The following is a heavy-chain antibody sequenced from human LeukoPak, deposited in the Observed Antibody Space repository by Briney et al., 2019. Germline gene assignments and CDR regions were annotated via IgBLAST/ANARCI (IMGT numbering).Heavy chain of an antibody. CDR3: ARDSTDGDYFSSYGMDV. D-gene: IGHD4-17*01. CDR2: INPSGGST. CDR1: GYTFTSYY. Sequence: GASVKVSCKASGYTFTSYYMHWVRQAPGQGLEWMGIINPSGGSTSYAQKFQGRVTMTRDTSTSTVYMELSSLRSEDTAVYYCARDSTDGDYFSSYGMDVWGKGTPVTVSS. J-gene: IGHJ6*04. V-gene: IGHV1-46*01.